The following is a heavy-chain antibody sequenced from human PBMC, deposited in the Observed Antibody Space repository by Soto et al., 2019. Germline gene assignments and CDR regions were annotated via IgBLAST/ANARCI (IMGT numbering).Heavy chain of an antibody. V-gene: IGHV3-23*01. CDR3: AKDPGRIAAPSSGNNWFDP. CDR1: GFKFSRYG. D-gene: IGHD6-13*01. J-gene: IGHJ5*02. Sequence: GGALRRSCEACGFKFSRYGMRWVRQTKGKGLEWVSAISGSGGSTYYADSVKGRFTISRDNSKNTLYLQMNSLRAEDTAVYYCAKDPGRIAAPSSGNNWFDPWGQGTLVTVSS. CDR2: ISGSGGST.